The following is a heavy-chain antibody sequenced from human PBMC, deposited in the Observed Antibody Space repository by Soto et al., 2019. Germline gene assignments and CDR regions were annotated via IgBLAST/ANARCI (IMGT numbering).Heavy chain of an antibody. D-gene: IGHD5-18*01. CDR2: INSDGSST. V-gene: IGHV3-74*03. Sequence: EVQLVESGGGLVQPGGSLRLSCAASGFTFSSYWIHWVRQAPGKGLVCVSRINSDGSSTMYADSVQGRFTISRDNAKNTLFLQLDSLRDEDTAVYYCARVPQGYCYVDHWGKGTLVTVSS. J-gene: IGHJ4*02. CDR1: GFTFSSYW. CDR3: ARVPQGYCYVDH.